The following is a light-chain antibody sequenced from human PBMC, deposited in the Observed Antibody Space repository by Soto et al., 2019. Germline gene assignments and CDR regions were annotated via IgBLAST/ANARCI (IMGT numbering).Light chain of an antibody. CDR2: DND. CDR1: SSKNGKHY. J-gene: IGLJ2*01. CDR3: GSWDSSLRAAVG. Sequence: QSVLTQPPSVSAAAGQKGTISCSGSSSKNGKHYVSWDQQLPGTTPKLLIYDNDRRPSGISDRFSCSKSGTSATLGITGLQTGDEADYYCGSWDSSLRAAVGFGGGTKVTVL. V-gene: IGLV1-51*01.